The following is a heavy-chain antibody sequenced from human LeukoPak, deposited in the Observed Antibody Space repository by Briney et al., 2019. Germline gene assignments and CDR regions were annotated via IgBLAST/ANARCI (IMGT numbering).Heavy chain of an antibody. Sequence: SVKVSCKASGYTFTSYGISWVRQAPGQGLEWMGRIIPILGIANYAQKFQGRVTITADKSTSTAYMELSSLRSEDTAVYYCARARGYEVVPAAINYYGIDVWGQGTTVTVSS. CDR1: GYTFTSYG. CDR2: IIPILGIA. V-gene: IGHV1-69*04. D-gene: IGHD2-2*01. CDR3: ARARGYEVVPAAINYYGIDV. J-gene: IGHJ6*02.